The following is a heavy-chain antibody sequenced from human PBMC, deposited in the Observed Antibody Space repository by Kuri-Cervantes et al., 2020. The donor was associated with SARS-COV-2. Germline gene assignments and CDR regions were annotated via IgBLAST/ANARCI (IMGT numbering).Heavy chain of an antibody. CDR1: GYTFTSFA. J-gene: IGHJ4*02. CDR2: INAGNGNT. V-gene: IGHV1-3*01. Sequence: ASVKVSCKASGYTFTSFAMHWVRQAPGHRPEWLGWINAGNGNTKYSQKFQGRVTFTSDTSASTAYMELSSLRSEDTAVYYCATDFSVHGDWYFGYWGQGTLVTVPS. CDR3: ATDFSVHGDWYFGY. D-gene: IGHD3/OR15-3a*01.